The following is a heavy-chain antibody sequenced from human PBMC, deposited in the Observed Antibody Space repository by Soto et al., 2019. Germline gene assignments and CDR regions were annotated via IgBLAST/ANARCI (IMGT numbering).Heavy chain of an antibody. V-gene: IGHV4-30-4*01. D-gene: IGHD3-10*01. Sequence: QVQLQESGPGLVKPSQTLSLTCTVSGGSISNGDYYWSWIRQPPGKGLEWIGYIFYSGSTYYIPSLETRVIISLAMSKNQSSLKLTSATAADTAVYYCVRESARARENYYGVDVWGQGTTVTVSS. CDR2: IFYSGST. J-gene: IGHJ6*02. CDR1: GGSISNGDYY. CDR3: VRESARARENYYGVDV.